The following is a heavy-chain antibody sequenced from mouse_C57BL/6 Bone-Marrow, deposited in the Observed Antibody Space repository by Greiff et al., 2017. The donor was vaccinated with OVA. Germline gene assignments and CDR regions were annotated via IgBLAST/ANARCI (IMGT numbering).Heavy chain of an antibody. D-gene: IGHD1-1*01. Sequence: QVQLQQSGAELVRPGTSVKMSCKASGYTFTNYWIGWAKQRPGHGLEWIGDIYPGGGYTNYNEKFKGKATLTADKSSSTAYMQFSSLTSEDSASYYCAREGDYGSSYRWWYLDVWGTGTTVTVSS. V-gene: IGHV1-63*01. CDR2: IYPGGGYT. J-gene: IGHJ1*03. CDR3: AREGDYGSSYRWWYLDV. CDR1: GYTFTNYW.